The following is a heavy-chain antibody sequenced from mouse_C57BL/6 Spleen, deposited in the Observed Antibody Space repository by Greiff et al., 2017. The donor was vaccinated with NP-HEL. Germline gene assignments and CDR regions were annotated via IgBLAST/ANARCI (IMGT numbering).Heavy chain of an antibody. Sequence: QVQLQQSGAELVKPGASVKISCKASDYAFSSYWMNWVKQRPGKGLEWIGQIYPGDGDTNYNGKFKGKATLTADKSSSTAYMQLSSLTSENSAVYFCARYGYSNYEGYFDVWGTGTTVTVSS. CDR3: ARYGYSNYEGYFDV. V-gene: IGHV1-80*01. D-gene: IGHD2-5*01. J-gene: IGHJ1*03. CDR2: IYPGDGDT. CDR1: DYAFSSYW.